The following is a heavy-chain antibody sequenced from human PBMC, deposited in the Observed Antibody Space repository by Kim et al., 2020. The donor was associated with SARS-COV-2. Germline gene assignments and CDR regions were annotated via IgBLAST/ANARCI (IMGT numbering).Heavy chain of an antibody. Sequence: SETLSLTCTVSGGSISSYYWSWIRQPPGKGLEWIGYIYYSGSTNYNPSLKSRVTISVDTSKNQFSLKLSSVTAADTAVYYCARDGPYGQVDAFDIWGQGTMVTVSS. CDR3: ARDGPYGQVDAFDI. CDR1: GGSISSYY. D-gene: IGHD4-17*01. J-gene: IGHJ3*02. CDR2: IYYSGST. V-gene: IGHV4-59*01.